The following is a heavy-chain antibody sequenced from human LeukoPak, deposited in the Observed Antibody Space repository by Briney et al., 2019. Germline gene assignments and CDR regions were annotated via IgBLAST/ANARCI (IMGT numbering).Heavy chain of an antibody. V-gene: IGHV4-28*01. D-gene: IGHD6-13*01. CDR1: GYSISSSNW. Sequence: PSETLSLTCAVSGYSISSSNWWGWIRQPPGKGLEWIGYIYCSGSTYYNPSLKSRVTMSVDTSKNQFSLKLSSVTAVDTAVYYCARGSYSSSWYSPTFDYWGQGTLVTVSS. CDR3: ARGSYSSSWYSPTFDY. J-gene: IGHJ4*02. CDR2: IYCSGST.